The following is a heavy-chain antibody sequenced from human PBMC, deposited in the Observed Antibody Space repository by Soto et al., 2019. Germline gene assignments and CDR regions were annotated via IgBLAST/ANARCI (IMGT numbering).Heavy chain of an antibody. CDR3: SRRRKADSYYFYMDV. CDR2: IRSKAFAETT. Sequence: SVGSLRLSCTASGFTFGDYAMSWFRQAPGKGLEWVGFIRSKAFAETTQYAASVKGRFTISRDDSKSIAYLQMNSLKTEDTAVYYCSRRRKADSYYFYMDVWGKGTTVTVSS. V-gene: IGHV3-49*03. D-gene: IGHD6-13*01. J-gene: IGHJ6*03. CDR1: GFTFGDYA.